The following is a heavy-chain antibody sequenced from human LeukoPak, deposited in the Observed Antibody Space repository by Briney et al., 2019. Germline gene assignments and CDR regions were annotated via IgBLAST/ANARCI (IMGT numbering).Heavy chain of an antibody. CDR1: GGSISSYY. Sequence: SETLSLTCTVSGGSISSYYWSWIRQPPGKGLEWIGYIYYSRSTNYNPSLKSRVTISVDTSKNQFSLKLSSVTAADTAVYYCARDRPGYGDFAFDIWGQGTMVTVSS. D-gene: IGHD4-17*01. V-gene: IGHV4-59*01. CDR2: IYYSRST. CDR3: ARDRPGYGDFAFDI. J-gene: IGHJ3*02.